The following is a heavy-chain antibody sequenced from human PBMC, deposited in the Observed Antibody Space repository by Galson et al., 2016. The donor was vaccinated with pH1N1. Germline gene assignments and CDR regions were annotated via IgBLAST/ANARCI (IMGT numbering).Heavy chain of an antibody. J-gene: IGHJ4*03. CDR2: IKQDGSVK. CDR3: ARAIGVAEAS. Sequence: SLRLSCAASGFTFDKYGVSWVRQAPGKGLEWVANIKQDGSVKYYLDSVKGRFTISRDNAKNSVYLQMDSLRVEDTALYYCARAIGVAEASWGQGTPVIVSS. D-gene: IGHD6-13*01. CDR1: GFTFDKYG. V-gene: IGHV3-7*01.